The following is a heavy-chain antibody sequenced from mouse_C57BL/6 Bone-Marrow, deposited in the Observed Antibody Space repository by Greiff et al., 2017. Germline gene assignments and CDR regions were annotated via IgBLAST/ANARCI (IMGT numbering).Heavy chain of an antibody. V-gene: IGHV1-81*01. J-gene: IGHJ2*01. Sequence: QVHVKQSGAELARPGASVKLSCKASGYTFTSYGISWVKQRTGQGLEWIGEIYPRSGNTYYNEKFKGKATLTADKSSSTAYMELRSLTSEDSAVYFCARRWLRRDFDYWGQGTTLTVSS. CDR2: IYPRSGNT. CDR3: ARRWLRRDFDY. CDR1: GYTFTSYG. D-gene: IGHD2-2*01.